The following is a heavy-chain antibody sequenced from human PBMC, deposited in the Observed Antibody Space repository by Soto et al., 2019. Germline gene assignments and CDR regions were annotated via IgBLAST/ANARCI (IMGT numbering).Heavy chain of an antibody. CDR2: MNPYSGKT. J-gene: IGHJ1*01. CDR1: GYTFTSYD. Sequence: QVQLVQSGAEVKKPGASVKVSCEASGYTFTSYDINWVRQATGQGPEWMGWMNPYSGKTGYAQKFQGRVTMTRNTSIATAYMDLSSLRFDDTAMYYCARGRPRSAEYFQPWGQGTLVTVSS. CDR3: ARGRPRSAEYFQP. V-gene: IGHV1-8*01.